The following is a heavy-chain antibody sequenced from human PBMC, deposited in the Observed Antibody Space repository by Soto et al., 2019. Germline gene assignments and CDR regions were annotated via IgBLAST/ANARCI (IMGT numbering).Heavy chain of an antibody. D-gene: IGHD3-16*01. Sequence: EVQLLESGGGLVQPGGSLRLSCAASGFTFSTYGMSWVRQAPGKGLEWVSAISGGGGSTYYADSVKGRFTISRDNSRNTLYMQMNSLRAEATAVYYCAKDQEYVWGSSAFDIWGQGTLVTVSS. CDR3: AKDQEYVWGSSAFDI. CDR2: ISGGGGST. V-gene: IGHV3-23*01. J-gene: IGHJ3*02. CDR1: GFTFSTYG.